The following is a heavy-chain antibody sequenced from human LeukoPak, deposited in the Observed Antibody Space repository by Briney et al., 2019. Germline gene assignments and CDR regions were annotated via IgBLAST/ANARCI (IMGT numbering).Heavy chain of an antibody. D-gene: IGHD3-10*01. V-gene: IGHV4-34*01. CDR3: ASSSRGAFDI. CDR1: GGSFSGYY. Sequence: ENPENPSPTCAVYGGSFSGYYWSWIPPPPRKGLEWIGEINHSGSTNYNPSLKSRVTISVDTSKNQFSLKLSSVTAADTAVYYCASSSRGAFDIWGQGTMVTVSS. CDR2: INHSGST. J-gene: IGHJ3*02.